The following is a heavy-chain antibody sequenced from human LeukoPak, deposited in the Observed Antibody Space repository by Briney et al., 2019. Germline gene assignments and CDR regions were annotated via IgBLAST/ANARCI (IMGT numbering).Heavy chain of an antibody. D-gene: IGHD6-19*01. CDR3: ATYGGGQGGRGY. V-gene: IGHV4-61*05. CDR1: GGAISSSSYY. CDR2: INHDGSA. J-gene: IGHJ4*02. Sequence: SETLSLTCTVSGGAISSSSYYWGWIRQPPGKGLEWIGFINHDGSANYNPSPNGRVTISLDTSKNQFSLILSSVTAADTAVYFCATYGGGQGGRGYWGQGTLVTVFS.